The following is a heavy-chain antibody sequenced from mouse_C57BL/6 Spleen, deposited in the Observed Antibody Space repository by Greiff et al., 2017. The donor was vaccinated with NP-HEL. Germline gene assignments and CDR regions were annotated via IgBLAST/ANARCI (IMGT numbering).Heavy chain of an antibody. J-gene: IGHJ2*01. Sequence: VQLQQPGAELVMPGASVKLSCKASGYTFTSYWMHWVKQRPGQGLEWIGEIDPSDSYTNYNQKFKGKSTLTVDKSSSTAYMQLSSLTSEDSAVYYCARRESAWFAYWGQGTTLTVSS. V-gene: IGHV1-69*01. CDR1: GYTFTSYW. CDR2: IDPSDSYT. CDR3: ARRESAWFAY. D-gene: IGHD2-2*01.